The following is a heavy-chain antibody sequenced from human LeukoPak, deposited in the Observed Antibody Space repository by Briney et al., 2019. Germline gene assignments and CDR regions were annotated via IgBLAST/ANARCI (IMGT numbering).Heavy chain of an antibody. J-gene: IGHJ4*02. CDR2: ISADGTDT. CDR3: AREGDSGSTDY. V-gene: IGHV3-64*01. CDR1: GFSFKNYA. D-gene: IGHD2-21*02. Sequence: GGSLRLSCAASGFSFKNYAMHWVRQAPGKRLVYVSAISADGTDTYYANSVKGRFTISRDNSKNMLYLQMGSLRAEDMAVYYCAREGDSGSTDYWGQGTLVTVSS.